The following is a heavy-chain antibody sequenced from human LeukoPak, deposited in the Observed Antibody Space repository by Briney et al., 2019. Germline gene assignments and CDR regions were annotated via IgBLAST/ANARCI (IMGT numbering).Heavy chain of an antibody. CDR2: ISSSGDTI. CDR1: GFTFSSYE. CDR3: AKHGPKRWLRWRVDY. D-gene: IGHD5-24*01. Sequence: PGGSLRLSCAASGFTFSSYEMNWVRQAPGKGLEWISYISSSGDTIFYADSVKGRFTISRDNAKNSLYLQMNSLRAEDSAIYYCAKHGPKRWLRWRVDYWGQGTLVTVSS. J-gene: IGHJ4*02. V-gene: IGHV3-48*03.